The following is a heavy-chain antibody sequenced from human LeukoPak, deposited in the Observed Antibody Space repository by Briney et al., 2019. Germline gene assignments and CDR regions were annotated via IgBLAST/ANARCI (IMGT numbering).Heavy chain of an antibody. CDR2: ISAYNGNT. CDR1: GYTFTSHG. J-gene: IGHJ6*03. D-gene: IGHD5-24*01. Sequence: ASVKVSCKASGYTFTSHGISWVRQAPGQGLEWMGWISAYNGNTNYAQKLQGRVTMTTDTSTSTAYMELRSLRSDDTAVYYCARVAIDYYYYYMDVWGKGTTVTVSS. CDR3: ARVAIDYYYYYMDV. V-gene: IGHV1-18*01.